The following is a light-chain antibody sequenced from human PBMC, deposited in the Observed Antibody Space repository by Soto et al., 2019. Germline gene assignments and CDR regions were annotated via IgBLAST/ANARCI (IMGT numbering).Light chain of an antibody. CDR2: EVT. J-gene: IGLJ2*01. Sequence: QSALTQLASVSGSPGQSITISCAGARDDIGAYDYVSWYQQHPGNAPKLLVHEVTNRPSGVSDRFSGSKSGNTASLTISGLQAEDEADYYCNSYTNSSAVVFGGGTKVTVL. V-gene: IGLV2-14*01. CDR3: NSYTNSSAVV. CDR1: RDDIGAYDY.